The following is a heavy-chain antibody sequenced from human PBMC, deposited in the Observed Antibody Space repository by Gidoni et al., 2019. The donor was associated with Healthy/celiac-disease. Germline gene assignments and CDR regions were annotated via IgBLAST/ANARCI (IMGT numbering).Heavy chain of an antibody. CDR2: INPSGGST. CDR1: GYTFTSYY. J-gene: IGHJ4*02. Sequence: QVQLVQSGAEVKKPGASVKVSCKASGYTFTSYYMHWVRQAPGQGLEWMGIINPSGGSTSYAQKFQGRVTMTRDTSTSTVYMELSSLRSEDTAVYYCATSSGRRRQYDYWGQGTLVTVSS. CDR3: ATSSGRRRQYDY. D-gene: IGHD3-10*01. V-gene: IGHV1-46*03.